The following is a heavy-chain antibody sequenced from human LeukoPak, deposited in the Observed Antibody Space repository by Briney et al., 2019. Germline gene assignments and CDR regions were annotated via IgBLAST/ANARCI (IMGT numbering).Heavy chain of an antibody. J-gene: IGHJ3*02. CDR2: IRGGGGVT. D-gene: IGHD3-10*01. Sequence: PGGSLRPSCAASGFTFDNYAMNWVRQAPGKGLEWVSYIRGGGGVTRYSDSVKDRFTISRDNSKNTLYLQMNSLRAEGTAIYYCAKCSASYYNDAFDIWGRGTMVTVSS. V-gene: IGHV3-23*01. CDR1: GFTFDNYA. CDR3: AKCSASYYNDAFDI.